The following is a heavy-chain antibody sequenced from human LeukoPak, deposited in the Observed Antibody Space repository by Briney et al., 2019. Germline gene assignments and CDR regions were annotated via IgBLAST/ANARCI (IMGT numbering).Heavy chain of an antibody. D-gene: IGHD1-26*01. CDR1: EHTFSNCN. J-gene: IGHJ4*02. CDR2: ISSSGSTI. CDR3: ATTPVGHYFDR. Sequence: GGSLRLSCAASEHTFSNCNMNWVRQAPGKGLEWVSYISSSGSTIYYADSVKGRFTISRDNAKNSLYLQMNSLRAEDTAVYYCATTPVGHYFDRWGQGTLVTVSS. V-gene: IGHV3-48*04.